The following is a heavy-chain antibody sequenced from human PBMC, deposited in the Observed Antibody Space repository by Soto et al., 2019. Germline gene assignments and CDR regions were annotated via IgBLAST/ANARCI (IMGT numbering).Heavy chain of an antibody. CDR3: ARHVRWEYFSGGSCCSSWFDP. J-gene: IGHJ5*02. D-gene: IGHD2-15*01. CDR2: IDPSDSYT. Sequence: GESLKISCNGSGYSFTIYWISWVRQMPGKGLVWMGRIDPSDSYTNYSPSFQGHVTISADKSISTAYLQWSSLKASDTAMYYCARHVRWEYFSGGSCCSSWFDPWGQGTLVTVSS. V-gene: IGHV5-10-1*01. CDR1: GYSFTIYW.